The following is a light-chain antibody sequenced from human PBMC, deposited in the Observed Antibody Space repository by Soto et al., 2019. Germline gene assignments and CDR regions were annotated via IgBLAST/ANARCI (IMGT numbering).Light chain of an antibody. CDR2: KAS. CDR1: QSINSG. J-gene: IGKJ1*01. CDR3: QQYNYLWT. V-gene: IGKV1-5*03. Sequence: LQMTQSPSTLSASVGDTVTITCRASQSINSGLAWYQQKPGRAPKLLIYKASSLESGVPSRFSGSGYGTEFTLTISSPLPEDFATYYCQQYNYLWTFGQGTKVEIK.